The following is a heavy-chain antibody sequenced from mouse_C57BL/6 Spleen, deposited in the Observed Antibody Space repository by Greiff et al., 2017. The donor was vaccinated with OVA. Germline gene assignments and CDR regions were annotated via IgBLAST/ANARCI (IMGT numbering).Heavy chain of an antibody. J-gene: IGHJ2*01. Sequence: EVKLVESGGGLVKPGGSLKLSCAASGFTFSSYAMSWVRQTPEKRLEWVATISDGGSYTYYPDNVKGRFTISRDNAKNNLYLQMRHLKSEDTAMYYCARGGLYGSSHFDYWGQSTTLTVSS. CDR3: ARGGLYGSSHFDY. CDR2: ISDGGSYT. D-gene: IGHD1-1*01. CDR1: GFTFSSYA. V-gene: IGHV5-4*03.